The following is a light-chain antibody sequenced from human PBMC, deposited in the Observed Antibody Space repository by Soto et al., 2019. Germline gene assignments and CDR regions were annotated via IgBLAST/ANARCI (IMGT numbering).Light chain of an antibody. CDR3: QQYNSYPWT. V-gene: IGKV1-5*01. CDR1: QSVGYW. CDR2: DAS. J-gene: IGKJ1*01. Sequence: DIQMTQSPSTLSASVGDRVTISCRASQSVGYWLAWYQQKPGKAPKLLTSDASSLESGVPSRFSGSGSGTEFTLTISSLQPDDFATYYCQQYNSYPWTFGQGTKVEIK.